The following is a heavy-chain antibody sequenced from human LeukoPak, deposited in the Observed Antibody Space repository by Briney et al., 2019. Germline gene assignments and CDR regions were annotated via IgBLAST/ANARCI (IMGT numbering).Heavy chain of an antibody. CDR3: ARRRRGQGSGYRVLYFDY. V-gene: IGHV4-59*01. CDR2: IYCSGST. CDR1: GGSISSYY. D-gene: IGHD5-12*01. J-gene: IGHJ4*02. Sequence: SETLSLTCTVSGGSISSYYWSWIRQPPGKGLEWIGYIYCSGSTNYNPSLKSRVTISVDTSKNQFSLKLSSVTAADTAVYYCARRRRGQGSGYRVLYFDYWGQGTLVTVSS.